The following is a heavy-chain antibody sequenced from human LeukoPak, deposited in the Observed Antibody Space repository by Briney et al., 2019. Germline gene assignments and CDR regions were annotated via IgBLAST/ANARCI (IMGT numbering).Heavy chain of an antibody. Sequence: GASVKVSFKASGSTFTSYGISWVRQAPGQGLEWMGWISAYNGNTNYAQKLQGRVTMTTDTSTSTAYMELRSMRSDDTAVYYCARAYIVVVPAVPNTFDIWGQGTMVTVSS. CDR2: ISAYNGNT. J-gene: IGHJ3*02. D-gene: IGHD2-2*01. CDR1: GSTFTSYG. CDR3: ARAYIVVVPAVPNTFDI. V-gene: IGHV1-18*01.